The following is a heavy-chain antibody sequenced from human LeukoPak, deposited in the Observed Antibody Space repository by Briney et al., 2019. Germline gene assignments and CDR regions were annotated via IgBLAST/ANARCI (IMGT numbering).Heavy chain of an antibody. V-gene: IGHV4-59*01. CDR3: ARGSYSSWFDP. Sequence: SETLSLTCTVSGGSISSYYWSWIRQPPGKGLEWIGYIYYSGSTNYNPSLKSRVTISVDTSKNQFSLKLSSVTAADTAVYYCARGSYSSWFDPWGQGALVTVSS. D-gene: IGHD6-13*01. J-gene: IGHJ5*02. CDR1: GGSISSYY. CDR2: IYYSGST.